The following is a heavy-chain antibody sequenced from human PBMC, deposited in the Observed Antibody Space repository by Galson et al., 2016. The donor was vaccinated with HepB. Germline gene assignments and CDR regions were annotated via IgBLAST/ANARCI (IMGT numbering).Heavy chain of an antibody. CDR3: ARARNGDSFWDY. CDR2: IYPGHSDT. V-gene: IGHV5-51*01. J-gene: IGHJ4*02. CDR1: GYSFTNYW. Sequence: QSGAEVKKPGESLKISCEGSGYSFTNYWIGWVRQMPGEGLEWMGFIYPGHSDTRYRPSFQGQVTILADTSISTAFLQWSSRKASDTAMYYCARARNGDSFWDYWGQGTLVTVSS. D-gene: IGHD4-17*01.